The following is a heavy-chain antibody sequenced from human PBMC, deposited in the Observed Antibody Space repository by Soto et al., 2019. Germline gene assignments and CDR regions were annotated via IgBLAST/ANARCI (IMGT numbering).Heavy chain of an antibody. J-gene: IGHJ1*01. Sequence: QVQLVESGGGVVQPGRSLRLSCAASGFTFSSYGMHWVRQAPGKGLEWVAVISYDGSNKYYADSVKGRFTISRDNSKNTLYLEMNSQRAEDTAVYYCAKDSPNCSSTSCYAWEYFQHWGQGTLVTVSS. D-gene: IGHD2-2*01. CDR3: AKDSPNCSSTSCYAWEYFQH. CDR1: GFTFSSYG. V-gene: IGHV3-30*18. CDR2: ISYDGSNK.